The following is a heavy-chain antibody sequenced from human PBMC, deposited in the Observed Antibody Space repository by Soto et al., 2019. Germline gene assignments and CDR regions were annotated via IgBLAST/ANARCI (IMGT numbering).Heavy chain of an antibody. D-gene: IGHD6-6*01. CDR2: IYYSGST. Sequence: SETLSLTCTVSGGSISSGDYYWSWIRQPPGKGLEWIGYIYYSGSTYYNPSLKSPVTISVDTSKNQFSLKLSSVTAADTAVYYCAREIAAHSPFDYWGQGTLVTVSS. CDR3: AREIAAHSPFDY. V-gene: IGHV4-30-4*01. CDR1: GGSISSGDYY. J-gene: IGHJ4*02.